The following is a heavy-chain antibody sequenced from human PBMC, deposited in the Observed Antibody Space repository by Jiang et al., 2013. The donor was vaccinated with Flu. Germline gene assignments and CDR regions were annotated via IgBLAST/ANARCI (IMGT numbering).Heavy chain of an antibody. J-gene: IGHJ6*02. V-gene: IGHV3-30*04. Sequence: TISRDNSKNTLYLQMNSLRAEDTAVYYCSGSAPEYYYYYGMDVWGQGTTVTVSS. D-gene: IGHD5-12*01. CDR3: SGSAPEYYYYYGMDV.